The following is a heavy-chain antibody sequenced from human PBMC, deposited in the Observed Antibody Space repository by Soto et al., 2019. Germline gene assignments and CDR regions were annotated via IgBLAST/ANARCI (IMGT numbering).Heavy chain of an antibody. CDR3: ARGQRQNYYDSSGYRMGYYYGMDV. D-gene: IGHD3-22*01. V-gene: IGHV1-2*04. Sequence: GASVKVSCKDSGYTFTGNYMHWVRQAPGQGLEWMGWINPNSGGTNYAQKFQGWVTMTRDTSISTAYMELSRLRSDDTAVYYCARGQRQNYYDSSGYRMGYYYGMDVWGQGTTVTVSS. J-gene: IGHJ6*02. CDR1: GYTFTGNY. CDR2: INPNSGGT.